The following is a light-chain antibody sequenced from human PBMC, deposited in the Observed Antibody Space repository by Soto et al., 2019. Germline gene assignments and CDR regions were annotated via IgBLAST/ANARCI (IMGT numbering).Light chain of an antibody. J-gene: IGKJ1*01. CDR1: QTVTNNY. Sequence: EIVLTQSPGTLSLSPGERATLFCRASQTVTNNYLAWYQQKPGQAPRLLVDDAYRRATGIPDRFSGSGSGTDLTLTISRVEPEDFAVYYCQQCATSPRTFGQGTKVEIK. CDR3: QQCATSPRT. V-gene: IGKV3-20*01. CDR2: DAY.